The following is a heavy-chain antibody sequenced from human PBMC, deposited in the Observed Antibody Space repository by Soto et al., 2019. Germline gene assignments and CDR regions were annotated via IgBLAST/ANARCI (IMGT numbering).Heavy chain of an antibody. J-gene: IGHJ6*02. Sequence: GASVKVSCKASGYTFTRSGISWVRQAPGQGLEWMGWISTYNGDTNYAQTFQGRVTMTTDTSTSTVHMEVRSLRSDDTAVYYCAREGVPPYYYYGMDVWGQGTPVTV. CDR1: GYTFTRSG. CDR3: AREGVPPYYYYGMDV. V-gene: IGHV1-18*01. CDR2: ISTYNGDT.